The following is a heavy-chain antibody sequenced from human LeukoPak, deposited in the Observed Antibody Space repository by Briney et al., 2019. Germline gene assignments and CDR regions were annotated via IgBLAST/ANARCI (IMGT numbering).Heavy chain of an antibody. D-gene: IGHD6-13*01. CDR1: GFTFSSYS. J-gene: IGHJ4*02. Sequence: GGSLRLSCAASGFTFSSYSMNWVRQAPGKGPEWVSSISSSSSYIYYADSVKGRFTISRDNAKNSLYLQMNSLRAEDTAVYYCARDRPGIAAADIDYWGQGTLVTVSS. V-gene: IGHV3-21*01. CDR3: ARDRPGIAAADIDY. CDR2: ISSSSSYI.